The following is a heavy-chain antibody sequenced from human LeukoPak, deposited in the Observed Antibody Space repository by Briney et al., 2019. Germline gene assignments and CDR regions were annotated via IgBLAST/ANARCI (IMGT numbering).Heavy chain of an antibody. J-gene: IGHJ3*01. CDR3: ARDPGYSEFDV. CDR2: IKEDGSEK. V-gene: IGHV3-7*01. D-gene: IGHD4-11*01. CDR1: GFTLCRYW. Sequence: GGALRLSRTASGFTLCRYWMSVGPQGPGEGAEVVANIKEDGSEKSYVDFVKGRFTISRDNVKNSVSLQMNSLRVEDTAVYYCARDPGYSEFDVWGQGIMVIVSS.